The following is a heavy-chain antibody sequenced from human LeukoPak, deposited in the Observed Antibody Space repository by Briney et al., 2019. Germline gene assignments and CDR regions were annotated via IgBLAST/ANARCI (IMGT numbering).Heavy chain of an antibody. Sequence: GGSLRLSCAASRFTFSDYQMSWLRQAPGEGLEWLSYVSSSGSSIFYADSVRGRFTISRDNTKNLVYLQMNSLRAEDTAVYYCARALGAITYYFDFWGQGTLVTVSS. CDR3: ARALGAITYYFDF. V-gene: IGHV3-11*01. D-gene: IGHD3-10*01. CDR1: RFTFSDYQ. J-gene: IGHJ4*01. CDR2: VSSSGSSI.